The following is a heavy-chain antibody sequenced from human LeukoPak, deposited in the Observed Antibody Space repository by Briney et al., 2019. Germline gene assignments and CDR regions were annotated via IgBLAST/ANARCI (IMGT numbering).Heavy chain of an antibody. J-gene: IGHJ4*02. D-gene: IGHD5-18*01. Sequence: ASVKVSCKASGYTFTSYDINWVRQATGQGLEWMGWMNPNSGDTGYAQKFQGRVTMTRNTSISTAYMELSSLRSEDTAVYYCASVDTAMAGDYYFDYWGQGTLVTVSS. CDR2: MNPNSGDT. CDR1: GYTFTSYD. V-gene: IGHV1-8*01. CDR3: ASVDTAMAGDYYFDY.